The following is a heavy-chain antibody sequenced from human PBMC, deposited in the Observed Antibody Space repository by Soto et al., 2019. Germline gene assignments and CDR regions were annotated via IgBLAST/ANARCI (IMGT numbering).Heavy chain of an antibody. V-gene: IGHV4-59*01. CDR3: ASAGRYCSSTSCYALDV. J-gene: IGHJ6*02. Sequence: SETLSLTCTVSGGSISSYYWSWIRQPPGKGLEWIGYIHYSGSTNYNPSLKSRVTISVDTSKNQFSLKLSSVTAADTAVYYCASAGRYCSSTSCYALDVWGQGTTVTVSS. CDR2: IHYSGST. D-gene: IGHD2-2*01. CDR1: GGSISSYY.